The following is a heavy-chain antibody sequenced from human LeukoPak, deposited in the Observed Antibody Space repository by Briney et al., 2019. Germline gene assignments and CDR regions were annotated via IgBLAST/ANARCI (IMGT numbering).Heavy chain of an antibody. CDR1: GFTFSSYG. V-gene: IGHV3-30*18. J-gene: IGHJ5*02. CDR3: AKKDSGGSYNWFDP. CDR2: ISYDGSNK. D-gene: IGHD3-22*01. Sequence: GRSLRLSCAASGFTFSSYGMHWVRQAPGKGLEWVAVISYDGSNKYYADSVKGRFTVSRDNSKNIVFLQMNNLRAEDTAVYYCAKKDSGGSYNWFDPWGQGTLVTVSS.